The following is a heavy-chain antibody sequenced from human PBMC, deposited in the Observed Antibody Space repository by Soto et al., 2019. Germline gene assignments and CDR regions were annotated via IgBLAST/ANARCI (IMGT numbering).Heavy chain of an antibody. CDR3: AKDRLAGNFDY. Sequence: GGSLRLSCAAAGFTFNDYAMNWVRQAPGKGLEWVATISATGGSTYYADSVKGRFTISRDNSKNTLYLQMNGLRVEDTAVYYCAKDRLAGNFDYWGQGTQVTVSS. V-gene: IGHV3-23*01. CDR2: ISATGGST. J-gene: IGHJ4*02. CDR1: GFTFNDYA.